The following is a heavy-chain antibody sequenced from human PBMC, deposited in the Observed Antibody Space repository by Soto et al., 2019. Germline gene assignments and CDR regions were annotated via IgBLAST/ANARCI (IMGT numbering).Heavy chain of an antibody. Sequence: GGSLRLSCAASGFTFSSYGMHWVRQAPGKGLEWVAVIWYDGSNKYYADSVKGRFTISRDNSKNTLYLQMNSLRAEDTAVYYCARVLRIDDFWSGSPYYYYGMDVWGQGTTVTAP. CDR3: ARVLRIDDFWSGSPYYYYGMDV. V-gene: IGHV3-33*01. CDR1: GFTFSSYG. J-gene: IGHJ6*02. CDR2: IWYDGSNK. D-gene: IGHD3-3*01.